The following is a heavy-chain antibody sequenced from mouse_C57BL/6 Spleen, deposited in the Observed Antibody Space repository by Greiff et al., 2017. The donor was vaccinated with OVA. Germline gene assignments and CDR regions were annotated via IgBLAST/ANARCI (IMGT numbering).Heavy chain of an antibody. V-gene: IGHV1-69*01. Sequence: VQLQQPGAELLMPGASVKLSCKASGYTFTSYWMHWVKQRPGQGLEWIGEIDPSDSYTNYNQKFKGKSTLTVDKSSSTAYMQLSSLTSEDSAVYYCAIKGFYYDYDGFAYWGQGTLVTVSA. CDR1: GYTFTSYW. J-gene: IGHJ3*01. D-gene: IGHD2-4*01. CDR3: AIKGFYYDYDGFAY. CDR2: IDPSDSYT.